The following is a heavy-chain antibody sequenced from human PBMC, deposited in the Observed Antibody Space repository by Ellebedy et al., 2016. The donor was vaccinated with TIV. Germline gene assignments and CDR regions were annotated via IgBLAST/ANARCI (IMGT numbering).Heavy chain of an antibody. Sequence: MPSETLSLTCTVSYDSISSYYWSWIRQPPGKGLEWIGYIYYSGSTNYNPSLKSRVTISVDTSKNQFSLKLSSVTAADTAVYYCARHIVVVPAAIDAFDIWGQGTMVTVSS. V-gene: IGHV4-59*08. CDR1: YDSISSYY. CDR3: ARHIVVVPAAIDAFDI. D-gene: IGHD2-2*01. J-gene: IGHJ3*02. CDR2: IYYSGST.